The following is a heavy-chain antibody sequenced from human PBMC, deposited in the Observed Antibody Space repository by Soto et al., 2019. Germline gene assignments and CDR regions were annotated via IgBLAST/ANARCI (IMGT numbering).Heavy chain of an antibody. CDR2: INPISGDT. Sequence: ASVKVSCKASGYTFTGHYIHWVRQAPGQGLEWMGWINPISGDTNFAQKFQGRVTMTRDTSTSTVYMELSSLRSEDTAVYYCARGDCSSTSCHPISYYYYYGMDVWGQGTTVTVSS. CDR1: GYTFTGHY. D-gene: IGHD2-2*01. J-gene: IGHJ6*02. V-gene: IGHV1-2*02. CDR3: ARGDCSSTSCHPISYYYYYGMDV.